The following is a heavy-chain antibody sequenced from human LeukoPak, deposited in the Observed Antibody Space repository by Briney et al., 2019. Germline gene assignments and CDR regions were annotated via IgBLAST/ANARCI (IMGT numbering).Heavy chain of an antibody. J-gene: IGHJ4*02. Sequence: SETLSLTCTVSGVSISGYYWSWIRQPPGKVLEWVGYIYTGGTANYNPSLKSRVTMSVDTSKNQFSLKLNSVTAADTAVYYCARSIPAPKQFDYWGQGTLVTVSS. V-gene: IGHV4-4*09. CDR2: IYTGGTA. D-gene: IGHD2-2*01. CDR3: ARSIPAPKQFDY. CDR1: GVSISGYY.